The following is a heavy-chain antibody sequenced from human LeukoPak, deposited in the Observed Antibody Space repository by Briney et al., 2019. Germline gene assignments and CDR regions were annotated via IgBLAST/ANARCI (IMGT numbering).Heavy chain of an antibody. CDR3: VSGDARDF. CDR1: GFDFSTST. D-gene: IGHD5-24*01. V-gene: IGHV3-21*04. CDR2: IGRTSRDK. J-gene: IGHJ4*02. Sequence: GGSLRLSCADSGFDFSTSTMYWVRQAPGKGLEWISSIGRTSRDKYYVVSVRGRFTISRDNVKNSLFLQMDSLRAEDAAVYYCVSGDARDFWGQGTVVTVSS.